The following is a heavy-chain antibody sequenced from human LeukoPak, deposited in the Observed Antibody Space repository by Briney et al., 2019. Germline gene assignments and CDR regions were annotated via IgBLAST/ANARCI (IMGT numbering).Heavy chain of an antibody. V-gene: IGHV4-30-4*08. CDR1: GGSISSDYY. CDR3: VRENV. Sequence: SETLSLTCTVSGGSISSDYYWSWIRQPPGKGLEWIGYIYNSGNTYYNPSLKSRVTISADTSKNQFSLELRSVTAADTAVYYCVRENVWGRGTTVTVSS. CDR2: IYNSGNT. J-gene: IGHJ6*04.